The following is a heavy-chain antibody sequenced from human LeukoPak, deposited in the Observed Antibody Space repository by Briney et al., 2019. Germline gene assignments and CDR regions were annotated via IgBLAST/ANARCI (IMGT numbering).Heavy chain of an antibody. CDR2: IYYSGST. Sequence: SETLSLTCTVSGGSISSYYWSWIRQPPGKGLEWIGYIYYSGSTNYNPSLKSRVTISVDTSKNQFSLKLSSVTAADTAVYYCARSYGSGAIDYWGQGTLVTVSS. J-gene: IGHJ4*02. D-gene: IGHD3-10*01. V-gene: IGHV4-59*01. CDR1: GGSISSYY. CDR3: ARSYGSGAIDY.